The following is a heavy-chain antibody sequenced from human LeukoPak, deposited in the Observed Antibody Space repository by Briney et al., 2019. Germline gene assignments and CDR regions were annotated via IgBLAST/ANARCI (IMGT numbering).Heavy chain of an antibody. Sequence: GGSLRLSCAASGFTVSSNYMSWVRRAPGKGLEWVSAISGSGGSTYYADSVKGRFTISRDNSKNTLYLQMNSLRAEDTAVYYCAKAVSNYYGSGSYYFDYWGQGTLVTVSS. CDR3: AKAVSNYYGSGSYYFDY. CDR1: GFTVSSNY. CDR2: ISGSGGST. V-gene: IGHV3-23*01. J-gene: IGHJ4*02. D-gene: IGHD3-10*01.